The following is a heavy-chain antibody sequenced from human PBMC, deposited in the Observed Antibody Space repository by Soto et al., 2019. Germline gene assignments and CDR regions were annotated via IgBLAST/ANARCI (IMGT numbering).Heavy chain of an antibody. CDR2: MNPNSGNT. CDR1: GYTFTSYD. V-gene: IGHV1-8*01. J-gene: IGHJ4*02. CDR3: SRVDPGETSPFDH. Sequence: ASVKVSCKASGYTFTSYDINWVRQATGQGLEWMGWMNPNSGNTGYAQKFQGRVTMTRNTSISTAYMELSSLRSEDTAVYYCSRVDPGETSPFDHWGPGTLVTVSS. D-gene: IGHD3-10*01.